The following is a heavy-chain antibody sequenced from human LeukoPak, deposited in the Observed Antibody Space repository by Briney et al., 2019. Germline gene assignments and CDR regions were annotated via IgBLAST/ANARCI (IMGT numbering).Heavy chain of an antibody. J-gene: IGHJ4*02. Sequence: GGSLRLSCAASGFTVSSNYMSWVRQAPGKGLEWVSVIYSCGSTYYADSVKGRFTISRDNSKNTLYLQMNSLRAEDTAVYYCATPYTSGWSLYFDNWGQGTLVTVSS. CDR3: ATPYTSGWSLYFDN. V-gene: IGHV3-66*03. CDR1: GFTVSSNY. D-gene: IGHD6-19*01. CDR2: IYSCGST.